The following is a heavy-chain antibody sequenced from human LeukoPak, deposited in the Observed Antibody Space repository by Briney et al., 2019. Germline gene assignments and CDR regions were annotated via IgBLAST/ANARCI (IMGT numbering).Heavy chain of an antibody. V-gene: IGHV1-18*01. Sequence: ASVKVSCKASGYTFTSYGISWVRQAPGQGLEWMGWISAYNGNTDYAQKFQGRVTMTADTSTTTAYMELSSLTSDDTAVYFCARGAPLDFWGQGTLVTVSS. CDR2: ISAYNGNT. J-gene: IGHJ4*02. CDR1: GYTFTSYG. CDR3: ARGAPLDF.